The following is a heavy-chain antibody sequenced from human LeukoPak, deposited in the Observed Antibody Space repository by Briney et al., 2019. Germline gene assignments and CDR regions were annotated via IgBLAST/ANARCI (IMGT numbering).Heavy chain of an antibody. J-gene: IGHJ4*02. CDR3: ARRAGSYYF. Sequence: SETLSLTCAVYGGSFSGYYWSWIRQPPGKGLEWIREINHSGSTNYNTSLKSRVTISVDTSKNQFSLKLSSVTAADTAVYYCARRAGSYYFWGQGTLVTVSS. V-gene: IGHV4-34*01. D-gene: IGHD1-26*01. CDR2: INHSGST. CDR1: GGSFSGYY.